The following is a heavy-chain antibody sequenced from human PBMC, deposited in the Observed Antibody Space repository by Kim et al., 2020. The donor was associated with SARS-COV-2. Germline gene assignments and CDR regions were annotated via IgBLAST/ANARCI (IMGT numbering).Heavy chain of an antibody. CDR1: GDSVSSGDYY. V-gene: IGHV4-61*08. CDR2: IYYSGST. J-gene: IGHJ5*02. Sequence: SETLSLTCTVSGDSVSSGDYYWSWIRQPPGKGLEWIGYIYYSGSTNYNPSLKGRVTKSLDRSKTQFSLNLTSVTAADTAVYYCARELSTWPNWFDPWGQG. CDR3: ARELSTWPNWFDP.